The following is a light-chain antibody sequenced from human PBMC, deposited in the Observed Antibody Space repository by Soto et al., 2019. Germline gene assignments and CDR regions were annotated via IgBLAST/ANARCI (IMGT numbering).Light chain of an antibody. CDR2: GAS. V-gene: IGKV3-20*01. CDR1: QSVSSSY. Sequence: EIVLTQSPGTLSLSPGERATLSCRASQSVSSSYLAWYQQNPGQPPRLLIYGASSRATGIPDRFSGSGSGTDFTLTISRLEPEDFAVYYCQQYGSPPGTFGQGTKVEIK. CDR3: QQYGSPPGT. J-gene: IGKJ1*01.